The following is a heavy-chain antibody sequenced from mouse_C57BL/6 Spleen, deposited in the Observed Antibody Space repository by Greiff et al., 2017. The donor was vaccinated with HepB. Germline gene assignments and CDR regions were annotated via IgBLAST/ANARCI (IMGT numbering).Heavy chain of an antibody. V-gene: IGHV1-59*01. J-gene: IGHJ4*01. CDR2: IDPSDSYT. CDR1: GYTFTSYW. CDR3: ARAGGYYFYAMDY. D-gene: IGHD2-3*01. Sequence: VQLQQPAAELVRPGTSVKLSCKASGYTFTSYWMHWVKQRPGQGLEWIGVIDPSDSYTNYNQKFKGKATLTVDTSSSTAYMQLSSLTSEDSAGYYCARAGGYYFYAMDYWGQGTSVTVSS.